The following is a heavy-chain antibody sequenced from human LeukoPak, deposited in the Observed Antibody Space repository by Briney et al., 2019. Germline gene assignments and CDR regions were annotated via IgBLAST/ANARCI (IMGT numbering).Heavy chain of an antibody. CDR1: GFTFSSYS. CDR2: IGTSSSII. D-gene: IGHD3-10*01. J-gene: IGHJ2*01. Sequence: PGGSLRLSCAASGFTFSSYSMNWVRQTPGKGLEWVSYIGTSSSIIYYADSVKGRFTISRDNSKNTLYLQMNSLRAEDTAVYYCARTTYYYGSGSHWYFDLWGRGTLVTVSS. V-gene: IGHV3-48*01. CDR3: ARTTYYYGSGSHWYFDL.